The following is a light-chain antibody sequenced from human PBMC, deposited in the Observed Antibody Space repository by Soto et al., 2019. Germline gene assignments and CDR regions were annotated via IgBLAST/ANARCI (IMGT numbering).Light chain of an antibody. Sequence: DIVMTQSPDSLAVSLGERATMNCKSSQGVLYSSNNKNYLAWYQQKPGQPPKLLIYWASTRESGVPDRFSGSGSGTDFTLTISSLQAEDVAVYYCQQYYSTPLTFGQGTRLEI. CDR2: WAS. CDR1: QGVLYSSNNKNY. J-gene: IGKJ5*01. CDR3: QQYYSTPLT. V-gene: IGKV4-1*01.